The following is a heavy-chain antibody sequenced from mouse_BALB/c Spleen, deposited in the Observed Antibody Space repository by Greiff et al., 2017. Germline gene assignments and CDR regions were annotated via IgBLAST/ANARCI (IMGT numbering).Heavy chain of an antibody. V-gene: IGHV14-3*02. D-gene: IGHD1-2*01. CDR3: ASALLRLPSYAMDY. CDR1: GFNIKDTY. Sequence: EVQLQQSGAELVKPGASVKLSCTASGFNIKDTYMHWVKQRPEQGLEWIGRIDPANGNTKYDPKFQGKATITADTSSNTAYLQLSSLTSEDTAVYYCASALLRLPSYAMDYWGQGTSVTVSS. CDR2: IDPANGNT. J-gene: IGHJ4*01.